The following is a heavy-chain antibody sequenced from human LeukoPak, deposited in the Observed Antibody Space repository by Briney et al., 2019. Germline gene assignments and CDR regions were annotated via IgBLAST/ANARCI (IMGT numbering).Heavy chain of an antibody. CDR3: AKDHLPGIVVADRDY. D-gene: IGHD6-19*01. CDR2: IYSGGST. V-gene: IGHV3-53*01. Sequence: GGSLRLSCAASGFTVSSNYMSWVRQAPGKGLEWVSIIYSGGSTFYADSVKGRFTISRDSSKNTLYLQMNSLRAEDTAVYYCAKDHLPGIVVADRDYWGQGTLVTVSS. CDR1: GFTVSSNY. J-gene: IGHJ4*02.